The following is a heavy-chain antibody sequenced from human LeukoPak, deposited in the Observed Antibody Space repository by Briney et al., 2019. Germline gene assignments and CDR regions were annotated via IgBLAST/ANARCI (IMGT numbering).Heavy chain of an antibody. CDR3: ARGPHKRTYDRDNWFDP. CDR1: GYTFTNYY. J-gene: IGHJ5*02. D-gene: IGHD3-3*01. Sequence: ASVKVSCKASGYTFTNYYMYWVRQAPGQGLEWTGLINPSGGSTNYAQKFQGRVTMTRDMSTSTVYMELSSLRSEDTAVYYCARGPHKRTYDRDNWFDPWGQGTLVTVSS. V-gene: IGHV1-46*01. CDR2: INPSGGST.